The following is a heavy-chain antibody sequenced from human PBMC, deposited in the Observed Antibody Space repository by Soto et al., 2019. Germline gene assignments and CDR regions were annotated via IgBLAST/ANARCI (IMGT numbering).Heavy chain of an antibody. CDR3: ERRGDGYKYDY. CDR2: IDPSEYDT. J-gene: IGHJ4*02. CDR1: GYSFTNHW. V-gene: IGHV5-51*01. D-gene: IGHD6-25*01. Sequence: GESLKISCKGYGYSFTNHWIGWVRQMPGKGLEGMGIIDPSEYDTRYSPSCQGQVNFSADKSITTAYLQWSSPKASDTALYFCERRGDGYKYDYWGQGTLVTVSS.